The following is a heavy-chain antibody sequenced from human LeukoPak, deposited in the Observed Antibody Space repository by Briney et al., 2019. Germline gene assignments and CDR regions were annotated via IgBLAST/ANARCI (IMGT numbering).Heavy chain of an antibody. D-gene: IGHD2-21*01. J-gene: IGHJ4*02. CDR3: ARDLIGSQEY. V-gene: IGHV3-74*01. Sequence: GGSLRLSCAASGFTFSSHWFHWVRQAPGKGLVWVSRINPVASITNYADSVKGRFTVSRDNAMNTLYLQMNSLRAEDTAVYYCARDLIGSQEYWGQGTLVTVSS. CDR2: INPVASIT. CDR1: GFTFSSHW.